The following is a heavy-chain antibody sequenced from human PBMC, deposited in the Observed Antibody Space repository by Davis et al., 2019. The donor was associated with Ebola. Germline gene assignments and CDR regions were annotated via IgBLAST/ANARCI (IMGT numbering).Heavy chain of an antibody. J-gene: IGHJ6*02. CDR1: GFTFSRYD. CDR2: ISYGGRHK. V-gene: IGHV3-30*03. D-gene: IGHD3-10*01. Sequence: GESLKISCVVSGFTFSRYDIYWVRQAPGKGLEWVAFISYGGRHKFYGESVKGRFSISRDNSKNTLYLQMNSLRPEDTAMYFCARHIYYGSGSYIYHYGMDVWGQGTTVTVSS. CDR3: ARHIYYGSGSYIYHYGMDV.